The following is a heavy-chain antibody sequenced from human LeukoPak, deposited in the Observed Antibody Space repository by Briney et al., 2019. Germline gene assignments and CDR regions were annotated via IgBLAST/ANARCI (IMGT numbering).Heavy chain of an antibody. CDR3: ARTTEDYYDSSGYGRHFDY. J-gene: IGHJ4*02. CDR1: GYTFTSYG. Sequence: ASVKVSCKASGYTFTSYGISWVRQAPGQGLEWMGWISAYNGNTNYAQKLQGRVTMTTDTSTSTAYMELRSLRSDDTAVYYCARTTEDYYDSSGYGRHFDYWGQGTLVTVSS. D-gene: IGHD3-22*01. V-gene: IGHV1-18*01. CDR2: ISAYNGNT.